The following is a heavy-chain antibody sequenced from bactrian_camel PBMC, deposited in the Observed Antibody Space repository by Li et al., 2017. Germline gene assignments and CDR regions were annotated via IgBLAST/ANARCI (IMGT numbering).Heavy chain of an antibody. J-gene: IGHJ4*01. CDR3: ANLDGHY. Sequence: VQLVESGGGLVQPGGSLRLSCAASGFTSSSYGLSWVRQAPGKGLEWVSGISSGGGDTYYTDSVKGRFTILRDNAKNTVYLHLNSLKTEDTAMYYCANLDGHYWGQGTQVTVS. CDR2: ISSGGGDT. CDR1: GFTSSSYG. V-gene: IGHV3S40*01.